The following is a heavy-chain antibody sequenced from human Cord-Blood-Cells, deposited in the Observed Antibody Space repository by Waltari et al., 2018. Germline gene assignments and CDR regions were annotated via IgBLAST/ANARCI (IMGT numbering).Heavy chain of an antibody. J-gene: IGHJ2*01. Sequence: QLQLQESGPGLVKPSETLSLTCPVSGGSISSIRHYWGWIRQPPGKGLEWIGSIYYTGSTYYNPSLKSRVSISVDTSKNQFSLKLSSVTAADTAVYYCASSFGSGSYYWYFDLWGRGTLVTVSS. CDR2: IYYTGST. CDR1: GGSISSIRHY. V-gene: IGHV4-39*01. CDR3: ASSFGSGSYYWYFDL. D-gene: IGHD3-10*01.